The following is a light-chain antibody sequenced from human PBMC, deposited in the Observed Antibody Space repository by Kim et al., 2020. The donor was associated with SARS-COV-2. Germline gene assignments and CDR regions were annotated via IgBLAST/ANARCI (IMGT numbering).Light chain of an antibody. V-gene: IGLV3-1*01. CDR1: KLGERY. J-gene: IGLJ2*01. Sequence: SYELTQPPSVTVSPGQTANITCSGDKLGERYVSWYQQKSGQSPVMVIHHDNKRPSGIPERFSGSNSGNTATLTISGTQASDEADFYCQAWDTTTAIFGGGTGLTVL. CDR3: QAWDTTTAI. CDR2: HDN.